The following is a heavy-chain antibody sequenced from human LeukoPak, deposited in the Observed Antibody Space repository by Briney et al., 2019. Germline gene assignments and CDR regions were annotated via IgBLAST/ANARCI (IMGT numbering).Heavy chain of an antibody. Sequence: SGPTLVNPTQTLTLTCTFSGFSLSTRGMCVGWIRQPPGKALEWLARIDWDDDKYSSTSLKTRLTISKDTSKNQVVLTMTNMDPVDTATYYCARMATGGYAYDYWGQGTLVTVSS. D-gene: IGHD5-12*01. CDR2: IDWDDDK. CDR1: GFSLSTRGMC. J-gene: IGHJ4*02. V-gene: IGHV2-70*11. CDR3: ARMATGGYAYDY.